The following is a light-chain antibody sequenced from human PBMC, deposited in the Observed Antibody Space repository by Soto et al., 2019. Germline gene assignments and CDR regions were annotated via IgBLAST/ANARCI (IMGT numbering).Light chain of an antibody. J-gene: IGKJ4*02. CDR2: GAS. Sequence: EIVLTQSPGTLSLSPGERATLSCRASQSVSSSYLAWYQQKPGQAPRLLIYGASGRATGIPDRFSGSGSGTDFTLTISRLEPEDFGVYYCQQYGTSREITVGGGTKVEIK. V-gene: IGKV3-20*01. CDR3: QQYGTSREIT. CDR1: QSVSSSY.